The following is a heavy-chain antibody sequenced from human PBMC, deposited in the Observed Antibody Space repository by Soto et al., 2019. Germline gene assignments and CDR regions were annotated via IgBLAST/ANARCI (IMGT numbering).Heavy chain of an antibody. CDR2: ISYDGSNK. J-gene: IGHJ6*02. CDR3: AKDLLGPGRAYGMDV. V-gene: IGHV3-30*18. Sequence: QVQLVESGGGVVQPGRSLRLSCAASGFTFSSYGMHWVRQAPGKGLEWVAVISYDGSNKYYADSVKGRFTISRDNSQNTLYLQMNSLRAEDTAVYYCAKDLLGPGRAYGMDVWGQGTTVTVS. D-gene: IGHD7-27*01. CDR1: GFTFSSYG.